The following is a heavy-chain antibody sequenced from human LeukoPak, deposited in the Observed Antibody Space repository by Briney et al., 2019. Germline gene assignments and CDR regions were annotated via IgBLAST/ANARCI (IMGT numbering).Heavy chain of an antibody. CDR1: RFTFSSNW. D-gene: IGHD3-3*01. Sequence: GGSLRLSCAASRFTFSSNWMSWVRQAPGKGLEWAASIKEDGSEKYYVDSVKGRFTISRDNAKNSLYLQMNSLRAEDTAVYYCARHAGTYDFWSGFPYYYYYMDVWGKGITVTVSS. CDR2: IKEDGSEK. V-gene: IGHV3-7*01. CDR3: ARHAGTYDFWSGFPYYYYYMDV. J-gene: IGHJ6*03.